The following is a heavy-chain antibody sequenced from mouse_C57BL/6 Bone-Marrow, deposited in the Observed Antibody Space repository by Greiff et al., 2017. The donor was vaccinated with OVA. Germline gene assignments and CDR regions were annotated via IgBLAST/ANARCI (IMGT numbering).Heavy chain of an antibody. CDR2: IDPEDGDT. D-gene: IGHD1-1*01. CDR3: TNCGSPWFDY. V-gene: IGHV14-4*01. J-gene: IGHJ3*01. CDR1: GFNIKDDY. Sequence: EVQLQQPGAELVRPGASVKLSCTASGFNIKDDYMHWVKQRPEQGLEWIGRIDPEDGDTEYASKFTGKATFTADTSSNTAYLQLRSLTSEATAVYYYTNCGSPWFDYWGQGTLVTVSA.